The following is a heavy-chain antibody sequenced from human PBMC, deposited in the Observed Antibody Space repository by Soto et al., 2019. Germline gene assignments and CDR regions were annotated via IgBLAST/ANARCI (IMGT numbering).Heavy chain of an antibody. CDR2: IFPSGTT. Sequence: SETLSLTCSISGGSLSGATYSWNWIRQPPGKGLEWIGYIFPSGTTYYNPSLKSRVTISIDVSKNQFSLSLRSLTAADTAVYYCARSREFDYWSQGTLVTVSS. J-gene: IGHJ4*02. CDR1: GGSLSGATYS. CDR3: ARSREFDY. V-gene: IGHV4-30-2*01.